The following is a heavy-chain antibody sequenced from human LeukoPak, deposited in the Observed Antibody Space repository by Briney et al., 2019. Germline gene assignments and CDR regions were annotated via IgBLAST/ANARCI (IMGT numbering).Heavy chain of an antibody. J-gene: IGHJ6*02. CDR2: IYYSGST. CDR1: GGSISSYY. D-gene: IGHD6-19*01. CDR3: ARLPRQGGSGWYPSYYGMGV. V-gene: IGHV4-59*08. Sequence: PSETLSLTCTVSGGSISSYYWSWIRQPPGKGLEWIGYIYYSGSTNYNPSLKSRVTISVDTSKNQFSLKLSSVTAADTAVYYCARLPRQGGSGWYPSYYGMGVWGQGTTVTVSS.